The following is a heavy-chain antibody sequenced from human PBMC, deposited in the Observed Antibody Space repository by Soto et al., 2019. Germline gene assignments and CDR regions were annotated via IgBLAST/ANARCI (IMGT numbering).Heavy chain of an antibody. CDR1: GFTVSSNY. V-gene: IGHV3-53*04. D-gene: IGHD4-4*01. J-gene: IGHJ6*02. Sequence: GGSLRLSCAASGFTVSSNYMSWVRQAPGKGLEWVSVIYSGGSTYYADSVKGRFTISRHNSKNTLYLQMNSLRAEDTAVYYCARDLGDYYSNYYYYGMDVWGQGTTVTVSS. CDR2: IYSGGST. CDR3: ARDLGDYYSNYYYYGMDV.